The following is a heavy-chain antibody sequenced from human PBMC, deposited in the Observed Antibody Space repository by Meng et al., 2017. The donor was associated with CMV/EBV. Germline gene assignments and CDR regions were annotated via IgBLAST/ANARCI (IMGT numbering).Heavy chain of an antibody. Sequence: ESLKISCAASGFTFSSHVMSWVRPAPGQGLEVVSNIRGGGGTTYYTDSLRTRFPVSRDNSKDTLYLPMNSLRAEDTAVYYCARRHIVGATAAPLYYFDYWGQGTLVTVSS. CDR1: GFTFSSHV. D-gene: IGHD1-26*01. J-gene: IGHJ4*02. CDR3: ARRHIVGATAAPLYYFDY. V-gene: IGHV3-23*01. CDR2: IRGGGGTT.